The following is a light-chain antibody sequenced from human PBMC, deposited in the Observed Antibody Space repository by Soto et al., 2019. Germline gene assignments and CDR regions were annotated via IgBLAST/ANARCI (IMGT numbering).Light chain of an antibody. CDR3: SSYTSSSTLYV. Sequence: QSALTQPRSVSGSPGQSVTISCTGTSSDVGGYNYVSWFQHHPGKAPKVMIYDVSNRPSGVSNRFSGSKSGNTASLTISGLQAEDEADYYCSSYTSSSTLYVFGTGTKVTVL. CDR1: SSDVGGYNY. V-gene: IGLV2-14*03. J-gene: IGLJ1*01. CDR2: DVS.